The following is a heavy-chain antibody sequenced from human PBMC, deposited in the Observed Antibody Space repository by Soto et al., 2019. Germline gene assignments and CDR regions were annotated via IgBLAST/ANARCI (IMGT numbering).Heavy chain of an antibody. CDR1: GFTFSSYW. J-gene: IGHJ4*02. CDR2: IRQDGSDK. D-gene: IGHD6-19*01. V-gene: IGHV3-7*05. Sequence: EVQLVESGGGLVQPGGSLRLSCAASGFTFSSYWMSWVRQAPGKGLEWVANIRQDGSDKYYVDSVKGRFTISRDNSKNSLYLQMNSLRAEDTAIYYCASPQQWLGQRGDFDYWGQGTLVTDSS. CDR3: ASPQQWLGQRGDFDY.